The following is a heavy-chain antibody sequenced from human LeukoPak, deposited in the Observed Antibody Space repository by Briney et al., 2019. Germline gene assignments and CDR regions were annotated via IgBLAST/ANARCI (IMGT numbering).Heavy chain of an antibody. CDR2: IYYSGST. CDR1: GGSISSYY. V-gene: IGHV4-59*12. Sequence: TSETLSLTCTVSGGSISSYYWSWIRQPPGKGLEWIGYIYYSGSTNYNPSLKSRVTISVDTSKNQFSLKLSSVTAADTAVYYCARRITMVRGVIRGWFDPWGQGTLVTVSS. J-gene: IGHJ5*02. D-gene: IGHD3-10*01. CDR3: ARRITMVRGVIRGWFDP.